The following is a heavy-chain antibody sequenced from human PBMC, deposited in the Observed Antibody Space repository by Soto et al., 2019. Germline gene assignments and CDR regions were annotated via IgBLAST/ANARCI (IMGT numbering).Heavy chain of an antibody. Sequence: QVQLVQSGAEVKKPGSSVKVSCKASGGSFSTYAISWVRQAPGQGLEWMGGIIPFVGRADYAQRFHGRVTIPGAGPTPQFSLDLAGLKSEAPAVYSCPLGSGQGPDAFDTWAKGQWSPSFQ. CDR1: GGSFSTYA. CDR2: IIPFVGRA. J-gene: IGHJ3*02. V-gene: IGHV1-69*01. CDR3: PLGSGQGPDAFDT. D-gene: IGHD6-25*01.